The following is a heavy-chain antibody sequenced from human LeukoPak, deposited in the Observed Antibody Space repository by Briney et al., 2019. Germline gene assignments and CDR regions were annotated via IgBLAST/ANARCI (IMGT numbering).Heavy chain of an antibody. D-gene: IGHD3/OR15-3a*01. J-gene: IGHJ4*02. CDR2: ISSSSSYI. CDR1: GFTFSSYS. Sequence: GGSLRLSCAASGFTFSSYSMNWVCQAPGKGLEWVSSISSSSSYIYYADSVKGRFTISRDNAKNSLYLQMNSLRAEDTAIYYCARDDFAGNKFFDFWGQGTLVTVSS. V-gene: IGHV3-21*01. CDR3: ARDDFAGNKFFDF.